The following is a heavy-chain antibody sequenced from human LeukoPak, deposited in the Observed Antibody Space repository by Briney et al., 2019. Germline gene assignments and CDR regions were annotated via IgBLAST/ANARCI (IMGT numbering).Heavy chain of an antibody. Sequence: GGSLRLSCAASGFTFSSYGMHWVRQAPGKGLEWVAVISYDGSNKYYADSVKGRFTISRDNSKNTLYLQMNSLRAEDTAVYYCAREVVGATTANWFDPWGQGTLVTVSS. CDR2: ISYDGSNK. V-gene: IGHV3-30*03. CDR1: GFTFSSYG. CDR3: AREVVGATTANWFDP. J-gene: IGHJ5*02. D-gene: IGHD1-26*01.